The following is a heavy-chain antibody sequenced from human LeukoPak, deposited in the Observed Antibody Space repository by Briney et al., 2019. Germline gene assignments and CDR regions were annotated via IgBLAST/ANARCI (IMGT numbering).Heavy chain of an antibody. J-gene: IGHJ4*02. CDR1: GGSISSTNYY. D-gene: IGHD1-1*01. CDR3: ARRYNWNDRWE. V-gene: IGHV4-39*07. CDR2: IYYSGST. Sequence: PSETLSLTCTVSGGSISSTNYYWGWIRQPPGKGLEWIGSIYYSGSTYYNPSLKSRLTISLDTSKNQLSLRLSSVTAADTAFYYCARRYNWNDRWEWGQGTLATVSP.